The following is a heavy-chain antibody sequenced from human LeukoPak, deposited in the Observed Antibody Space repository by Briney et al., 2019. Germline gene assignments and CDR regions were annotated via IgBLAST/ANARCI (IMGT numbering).Heavy chain of an antibody. J-gene: IGHJ6*02. D-gene: IGHD4-17*01. Sequence: GGSLRLSCAASGFTFSSYAMSWVRQAPGKGLEWASSMSGSGGSTYYADSVKGRFTISRDDSKNTLYLQMNSLRAEDRAVYYCARVRYGELDVWGQGTTVTVSS. CDR2: MSGSGGST. CDR1: GFTFSSYA. CDR3: ARVRYGELDV. V-gene: IGHV3-23*01.